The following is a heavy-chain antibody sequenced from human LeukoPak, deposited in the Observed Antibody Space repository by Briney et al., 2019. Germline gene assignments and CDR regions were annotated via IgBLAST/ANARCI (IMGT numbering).Heavy chain of an antibody. Sequence: GGSLRLSCAASGFTFSSYGMHWVRQAPGKGLEWVAVISYDGSNKYYADSVKGRFTISRDNSKNTLYLQMNSLRAEDTAVYYCAKDLRVETTVVTPPGYWGQGTLVTVSS. J-gene: IGHJ4*02. CDR1: GFTFSSYG. CDR2: ISYDGSNK. CDR3: AKDLRVETTVVTPPGY. V-gene: IGHV3-30*18. D-gene: IGHD4-23*01.